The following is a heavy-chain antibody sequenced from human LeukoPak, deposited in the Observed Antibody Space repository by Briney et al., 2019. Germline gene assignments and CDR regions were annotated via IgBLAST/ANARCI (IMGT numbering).Heavy chain of an antibody. D-gene: IGHD1-7*01. CDR1: GFTFSNAW. CDR2: IKQDGSEK. Sequence: PGGSLRLSCAASGFTFSNAWMSWVRQAPGKGLEWVANIKQDGSEKYYVDSVKGRFTISRDNAKNSLYLQMNSLRAEDTAVYYCARDSPQLELGAFDIWGQGTMVTVSS. V-gene: IGHV3-7*01. J-gene: IGHJ3*02. CDR3: ARDSPQLELGAFDI.